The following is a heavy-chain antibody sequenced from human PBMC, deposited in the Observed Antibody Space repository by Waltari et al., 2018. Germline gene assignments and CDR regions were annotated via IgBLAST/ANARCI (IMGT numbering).Heavy chain of an antibody. V-gene: IGHV4-38-2*01. D-gene: IGHD3-3*01. CDR1: GYSISSGYY. Sequence: QVQLQESGPGLVKPSETLSLTCAVSGYSISSGYYWGWIRQPPGKGLEWIGSIYHSGSTYYNPSLKSRVTISVDTSKNQFSLKLSSVTAADTAVYYCARRYDFWSGGVDYWGQGTLVTVSS. J-gene: IGHJ4*02. CDR2: IYHSGST. CDR3: ARRYDFWSGGVDY.